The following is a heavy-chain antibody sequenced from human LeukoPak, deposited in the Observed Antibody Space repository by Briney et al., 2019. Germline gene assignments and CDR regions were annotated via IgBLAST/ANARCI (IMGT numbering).Heavy chain of an antibody. CDR2: IFGNGVKT. V-gene: IGHV3-23*01. Sequence: PGGSLRLSCAASEFTFSGHSMTWVRQTPGKGLEWVSVIFGNGVKTYYADSLKGRFTISRDNSKSTLYLQMNSLRADDTAVYYCARVGDWSNYFGMDAWGQGTTVSVSS. CDR3: ARVGDWSNYFGMDA. D-gene: IGHD3-16*01. J-gene: IGHJ6*02. CDR1: EFTFSGHS.